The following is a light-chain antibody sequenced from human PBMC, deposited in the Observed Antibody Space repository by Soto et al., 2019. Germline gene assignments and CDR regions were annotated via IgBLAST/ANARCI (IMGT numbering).Light chain of an antibody. CDR2: VGTGGIVG. J-gene: IGLJ1*01. CDR3: GADHGSGSNFTYV. CDR1: SGYSNYK. Sequence: QPVLTQPPSASASLGASVTLTCTLSSGYSNYKVDWYQQRPGKGPRFVMRVGTGGIVGSKGDGIPDRFSVLGSGLNRYLTIKNIQEEVESYYHCGADHGSGSNFTYVFGTGTKMTVL. V-gene: IGLV9-49*01.